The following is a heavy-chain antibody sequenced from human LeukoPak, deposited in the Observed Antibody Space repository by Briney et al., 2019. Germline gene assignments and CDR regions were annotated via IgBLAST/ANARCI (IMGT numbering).Heavy chain of an antibody. CDR2: ISSSGSTI. D-gene: IGHD6-19*01. V-gene: IGHV3-48*03. CDR3: ATDGGGSSGWSLGSLDY. CDR1: GFTFSSYE. Sequence: GGSLRLSCAASGFTFSSYEMNWVRQAPGKGLEWVSYISSSGSTIYYADSVKGRFTISRDNAKNSLYLQMNSLRAEDTAVYYCATDGGGSSGWSLGSLDYWGQGTLVTVSS. J-gene: IGHJ4*02.